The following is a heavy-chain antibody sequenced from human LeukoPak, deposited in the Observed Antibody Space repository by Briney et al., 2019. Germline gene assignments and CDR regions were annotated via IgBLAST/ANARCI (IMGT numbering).Heavy chain of an antibody. Sequence: GGSLRLSCAASGFTFSSYSMNWVRQAPGKGLEWVSSISSSSSYIYYADSVKGRFTISRDNAKNSLYLQMNSLRAEDTAVYYCAKDRGTSGYDPHAFDIWGQGTMVTVSS. J-gene: IGHJ3*02. CDR1: GFTFSSYS. D-gene: IGHD5-12*01. CDR3: AKDRGTSGYDPHAFDI. V-gene: IGHV3-21*01. CDR2: ISSSSSYI.